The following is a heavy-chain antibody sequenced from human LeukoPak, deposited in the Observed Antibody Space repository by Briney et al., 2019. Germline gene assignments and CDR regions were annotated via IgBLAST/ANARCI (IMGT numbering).Heavy chain of an antibody. J-gene: IGHJ4*02. CDR1: GGSFSGYY. Sequence: SSETLSLTCAVYGGSFSGYYWSWIRQPPGKGLEWIGEINHSGSTNYNPSLKSRVTISVDTSKNQFSLKLSSVTAADTAVYYCARAPRRGYSGYGSFDYWGQGTLVTVSS. V-gene: IGHV4-34*01. CDR2: INHSGST. D-gene: IGHD5-12*01. CDR3: ARAPRRGYSGYGSFDY.